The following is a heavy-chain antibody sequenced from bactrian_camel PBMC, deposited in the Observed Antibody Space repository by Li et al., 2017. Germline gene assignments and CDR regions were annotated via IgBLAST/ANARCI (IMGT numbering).Heavy chain of an antibody. V-gene: IGHV3S63*01. J-gene: IGHJ4*01. CDR2: IGIDGTT. Sequence: HVQLVESGGGLVQAGGSLALSCVATEYTYNSYCMAWFRQSPQTSWLERERVARIGIDGTTTYADSMKGRFTISQDNAKNTLYLQMNSLKPGGTGRYYCAADPFARSCVTKFVTVLSYYGQGTQVTVS. CDR1: EYTYNSYC. D-gene: IGHD2*01.